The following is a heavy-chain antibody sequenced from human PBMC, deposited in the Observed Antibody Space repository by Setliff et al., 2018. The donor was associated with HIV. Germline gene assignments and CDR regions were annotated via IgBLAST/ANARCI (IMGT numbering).Heavy chain of an antibody. D-gene: IGHD5-12*01. J-gene: IGHJ4*02. Sequence: SETLSLTCTVSGGSTDSGSYYWAWIRQPPGKGLEWLGTIYFTGSAYYNPSLRSRVTISVDTSKNQFSLRLNSVTAADTAVYYCASDISPDDGYNRLHYFDYWGQGTLVTVSS. V-gene: IGHV4-39*01. CDR2: IYFTGSA. CDR1: GGSTDSGSYY. CDR3: ASDISPDDGYNRLHYFDY.